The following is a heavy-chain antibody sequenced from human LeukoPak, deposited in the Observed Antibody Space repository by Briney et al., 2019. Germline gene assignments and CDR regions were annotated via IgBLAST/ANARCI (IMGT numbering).Heavy chain of an antibody. V-gene: IGHV7-4-1*02. Sequence: ASVKVSCKASGYTFTSYAMNWVRQAPGQGLEWMGWINANTGNPKYAQGFTGRFVFSLDTSVSTAYLQISSLKAEDTAVYYCARGRGAAAGTGYYYYYMDVWGKGTTVTVSS. CDR2: INANTGNP. J-gene: IGHJ6*03. CDR1: GYTFTSYA. CDR3: ARGRGAAAGTGYYYYYMDV. D-gene: IGHD6-13*01.